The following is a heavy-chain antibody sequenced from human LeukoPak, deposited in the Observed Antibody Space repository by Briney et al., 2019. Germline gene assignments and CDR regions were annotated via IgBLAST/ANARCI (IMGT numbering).Heavy chain of an antibody. J-gene: IGHJ6*02. CDR3: ARFGLGSRYYYYGKDV. D-gene: IGHD3-10*01. Sequence: SETLSLTCAVYGGSFSGYYWSWIRQPPGKGLEWIGEINHSGSTNYNPSLKSRVTISVDTSKNQFSLKLSSVTAADTAVYYCARFGLGSRYYYYGKDVWGQGTKV. V-gene: IGHV4-34*01. CDR1: GGSFSGYY. CDR2: INHSGST.